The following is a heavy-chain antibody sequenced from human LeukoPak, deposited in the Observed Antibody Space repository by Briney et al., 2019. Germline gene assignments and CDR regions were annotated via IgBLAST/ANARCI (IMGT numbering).Heavy chain of an antibody. CDR3: AKGPYYYYGMDV. J-gene: IGHJ6*02. CDR1: GFTFSSYA. Sequence: GSLRLSCAASGFTFSSYAMSWVRQAPGKGLEWVSAISGSGGSTYYADSVKGRFTISRDNSKNTLYPQMNSLRAEDTAVYYCAKGPYYYYGMDVWGQGTTVTVSS. V-gene: IGHV3-23*01. CDR2: ISGSGGST.